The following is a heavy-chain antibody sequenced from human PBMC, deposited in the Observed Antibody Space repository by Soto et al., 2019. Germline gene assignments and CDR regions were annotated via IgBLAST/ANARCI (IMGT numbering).Heavy chain of an antibody. Sequence: QVQLVQSGAEVKEPGSSVKVSCKASGGSFRSSAISWVRQAPVQGLEWMGEIIPVFDKANYAQKFQVRLLITANEPTGTVSMELSSLTSEDTAVYFCARLRRDWGDAFDLWGRGTIVTVSS. V-gene: IGHV1-69*01. J-gene: IGHJ3*01. CDR2: IIPVFDKA. D-gene: IGHD3-16*01. CDR1: GGSFRSSA. CDR3: ARLRRDWGDAFDL.